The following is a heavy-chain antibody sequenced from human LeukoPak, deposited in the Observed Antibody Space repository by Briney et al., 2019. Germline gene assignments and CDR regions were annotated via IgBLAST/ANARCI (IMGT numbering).Heavy chain of an antibody. D-gene: IGHD1-1*01. CDR2: INWNSGRT. J-gene: IGHJ4*02. CDR1: AFIFDDYA. CDR3: ARITTGASFDF. Sequence: PGGSLRLSCAASAFIFDDYAMHWVRQAPGKGLEWVSGINWNSGRTVYADSVKGRFTISRDNARNSLYLQMNSLGAEDTAVYYCARITTGASFDFWGQGTLVTVSS. V-gene: IGHV3-9*01.